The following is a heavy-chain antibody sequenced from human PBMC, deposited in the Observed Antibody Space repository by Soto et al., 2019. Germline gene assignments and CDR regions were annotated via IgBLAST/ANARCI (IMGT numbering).Heavy chain of an antibody. CDR1: GFTFSSYA. CDR2: ISGSGGST. J-gene: IGHJ4*02. CDR3: AKDRDDSGDFDY. V-gene: IGHV3-23*01. D-gene: IGHD4-17*01. Sequence: EVQLLESGGGLVQPGGSLRLSCAASGFTFSSYAMRWVRQAPGKGLEWVSAISGSGGSTYYADSVKGRFTISRDNSKNTLERQMNILRAEDTAGYSCAKDRDDSGDFDYWGQGPLVTVSS.